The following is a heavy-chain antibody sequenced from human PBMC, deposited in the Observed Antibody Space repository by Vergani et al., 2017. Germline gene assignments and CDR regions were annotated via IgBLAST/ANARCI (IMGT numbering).Heavy chain of an antibody. D-gene: IGHD3-10*01. CDR1: GGSFSGYY. V-gene: IGHV4-34*01. Sequence: QVQLQQWGAGLLKPSETLSLTCAVYGGSFSGYYWSWIRQPPGKGLEWIGEINHSGSTNYNPSLKSRVTISVDTSKNQFSLKLSSVTAADTAVYYCATSGPELWFGELLWYSWFDPWSQGTLVTVSS. CDR3: ATSGPELWFGELLWYSWFDP. J-gene: IGHJ5*02. CDR2: INHSGST.